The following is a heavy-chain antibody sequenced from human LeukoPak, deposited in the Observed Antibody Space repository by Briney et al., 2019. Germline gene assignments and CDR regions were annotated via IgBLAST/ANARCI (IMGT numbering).Heavy chain of an antibody. Sequence: ASVKVSCKASGGTFSSYAISWVRQAPGQGLEWMGWISAYNGNTNYAQKLQGRVTMTTDTSTSTAYMELRSLRSDDTAVYYCARATYSSGWYGVNYFDYWGQGTLVTVSS. J-gene: IGHJ4*02. D-gene: IGHD6-19*01. CDR2: ISAYNGNT. CDR3: ARATYSSGWYGVNYFDY. CDR1: GGTFSSYA. V-gene: IGHV1-18*01.